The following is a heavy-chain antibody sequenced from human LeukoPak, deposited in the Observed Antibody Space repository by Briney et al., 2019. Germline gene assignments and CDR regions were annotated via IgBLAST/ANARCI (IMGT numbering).Heavy chain of an antibody. V-gene: IGHV1-46*01. CDR1: GYTFTSYY. D-gene: IGHD6-19*01. Sequence: ASVKVSCKASGYTFTSYYMHWVRQAPGQGLEWMGIINPSTGSTSFTQKFQGRVTMTSDTSTRTVYMELSSLRSEDTAVYYCAREWGLRLAVNPKGMDVWGQGTTVIVSS. CDR3: AREWGLRLAVNPKGMDV. J-gene: IGHJ6*02. CDR2: INPSTGST.